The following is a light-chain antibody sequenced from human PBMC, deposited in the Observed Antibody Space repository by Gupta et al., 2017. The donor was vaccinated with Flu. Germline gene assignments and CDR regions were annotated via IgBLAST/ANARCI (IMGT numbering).Light chain of an antibody. CDR2: KAS. CDR3: QQYNSYSGT. CDR1: QSISSW. Sequence: GDRVTITGRAIQSISSWLVGYQQKPGKAPKVWIYKASSLQSVVPSRFSGSVSGTEFTLTISSLQPDDFATYYCQQYNSYSGTFGQGTKVEIK. V-gene: IGKV1-5*03. J-gene: IGKJ1*01.